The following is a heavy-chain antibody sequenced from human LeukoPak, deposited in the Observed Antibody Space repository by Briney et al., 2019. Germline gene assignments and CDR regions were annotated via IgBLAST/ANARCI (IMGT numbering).Heavy chain of an antibody. CDR2: IYTSGST. J-gene: IGHJ5*02. CDR1: GGSISSGSYY. Sequence: PSETLSLTCTVSGGSISSGSYYWSWIRQPAGKGLEWIGRIYTSGSTNYNPSLKSRVTISVDTSKNQFSLKLSSVTATDTAVYYCARRGGAAPTTEAWGQGTLVTVSS. D-gene: IGHD1-26*01. CDR3: ARRGGAAPTTEA. V-gene: IGHV4-61*02.